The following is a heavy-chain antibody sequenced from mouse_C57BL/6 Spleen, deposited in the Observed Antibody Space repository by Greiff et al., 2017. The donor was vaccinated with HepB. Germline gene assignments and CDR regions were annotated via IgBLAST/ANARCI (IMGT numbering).Heavy chain of an antibody. CDR2: INPSSGYT. D-gene: IGHD2-3*01. V-gene: IGHV1-4*01. CDR1: GYTFTSYT. CDR3: ARVDDGYPWFAY. J-gene: IGHJ3*01. Sequence: QVQLQQSGAELARPGASVKMSCKASGYTFTSYTMHWVKQRPGQGLEWIGYINPSSGYTKYNQKFKDKATLTADKSSSTAYMQLSSLTSEDSAVYYCARVDDGYPWFAYWGQGTLVTVSA.